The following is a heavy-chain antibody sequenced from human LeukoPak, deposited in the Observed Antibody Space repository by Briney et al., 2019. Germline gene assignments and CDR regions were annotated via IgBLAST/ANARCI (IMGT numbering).Heavy chain of an antibody. J-gene: IGHJ4*02. V-gene: IGHV4-4*07. CDR1: GGSISSYY. Sequence: SETLALTCTVSGGSISSYYWSWIRQPAGKGLEWVGRIHTSGSTNYNPSLESRVTMSVDTSKNQFSLKLSSVTAADTAVYYCARERPSMLGDFDYWVQGTVVTVSS. D-gene: IGHD2/OR15-2a*01. CDR2: IHTSGST. CDR3: ARERPSMLGDFDY.